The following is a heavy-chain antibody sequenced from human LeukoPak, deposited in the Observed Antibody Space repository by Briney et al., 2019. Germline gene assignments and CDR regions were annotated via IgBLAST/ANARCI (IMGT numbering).Heavy chain of an antibody. CDR3: AREAAGKDAFDI. CDR1: GGSISSYY. V-gene: IGHV4-59*01. D-gene: IGHD6-13*01. Sequence: SETLSLTCTVSGGSISSYYWGWIRQPPGKGLEWIGSIYYSGSTNYNPSLKSRVTISVDTSKNQFSLKLSSVTAADTAVYYCAREAAGKDAFDIWGQGTMVTVSS. CDR2: IYYSGST. J-gene: IGHJ3*02.